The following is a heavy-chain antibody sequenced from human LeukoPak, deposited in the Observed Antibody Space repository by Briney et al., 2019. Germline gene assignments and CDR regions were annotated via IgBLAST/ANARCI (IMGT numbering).Heavy chain of an antibody. CDR2: IHYTGST. D-gene: IGHD2-21*02. J-gene: IGHJ3*02. CDR1: GGSVSSGSYH. Sequence: PSETLSLTCTVSGGSVSSGSYHWSWIRQPPGKGLEWIGYIHYTGSTNYNPSLKSRVTISVDTSKNQFSLKLSSVTAADTAVYYCARISLDPLPKGFDIWGQGAMVTVSS. CDR3: ARISLDPLPKGFDI. V-gene: IGHV4-61*01.